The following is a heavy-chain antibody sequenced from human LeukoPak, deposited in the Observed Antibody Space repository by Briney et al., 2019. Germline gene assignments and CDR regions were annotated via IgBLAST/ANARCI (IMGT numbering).Heavy chain of an antibody. V-gene: IGHV1-2*02. CDR2: INPNTGGT. J-gene: IGHJ4*02. CDR1: GYTFTKYY. CDR3: ARVSRVGDSSAYRRFDY. Sequence: ASVKVSCKASGYTFTKYYVYWVRQAPGQGLEWMGWINPNTGGTHFAQKFQGRVTMTRDTSISTAYMELSRLRSDDTAVYYCARVSRVGDSSAYRRFDYWGQGILVTVSS. D-gene: IGHD3-22*01.